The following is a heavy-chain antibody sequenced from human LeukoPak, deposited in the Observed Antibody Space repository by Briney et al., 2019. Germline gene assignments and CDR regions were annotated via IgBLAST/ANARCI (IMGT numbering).Heavy chain of an antibody. CDR3: AKGEGYSYGSLDY. CDR2: IIHTGVET. CDR1: GFTISTYH. J-gene: IGHJ4*02. D-gene: IGHD5-18*01. V-gene: IGHV3-23*01. Sequence: GGSLRLSCAASGFTISTYHINWVRQAPGWGLEWVASIIHTGVETYYADSVKGRFTISRDNSKNTLYLQMNSLRAEDTAVYYCAKGEGYSYGSLDYWGQGTLVTVSS.